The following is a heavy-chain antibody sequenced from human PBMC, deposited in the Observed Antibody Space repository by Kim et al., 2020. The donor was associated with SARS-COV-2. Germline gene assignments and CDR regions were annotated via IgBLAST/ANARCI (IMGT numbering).Heavy chain of an antibody. V-gene: IGHV3-43D*03. J-gene: IGHJ6*02. Sequence: YADYVKGRFTISRDNSKNSLYLQMNSLRAEDTALYYCAKDGGPPTYGMDVWGQGTTVTVSS. D-gene: IGHD2-15*01. CDR3: AKDGGPPTYGMDV.